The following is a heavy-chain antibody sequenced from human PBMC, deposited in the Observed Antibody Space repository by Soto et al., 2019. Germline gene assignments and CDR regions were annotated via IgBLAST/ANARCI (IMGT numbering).Heavy chain of an antibody. V-gene: IGHV3-64D*06. CDR3: VKVSTFYDILTGYYSTSCFDP. D-gene: IGHD3-9*01. CDR2: ISSDGDIT. Sequence: GGSLRLSCSASGFTFSEYSMHWVSQAPGKGLQYVSTISSDGDITYYADSVKGRFTISRDNSKNTLDLQMNSLRPEDTAVYYCVKVSTFYDILTGYYSTSCFDPWGQGTLVTVSS. J-gene: IGHJ5*02. CDR1: GFTFSEYS.